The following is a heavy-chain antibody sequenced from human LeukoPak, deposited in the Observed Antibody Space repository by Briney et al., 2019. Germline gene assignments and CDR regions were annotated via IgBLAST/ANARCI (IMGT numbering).Heavy chain of an antibody. CDR1: GGSISSYY. J-gene: IGHJ4*02. CDR3: ARSATYYYDSSGYYPVDHFDY. V-gene: IGHV4-4*07. CDR2: IYTSGST. D-gene: IGHD3-22*01. Sequence: SETLSLTCTVSGGSISSYYWSWIRQPAGKGLEWIGRIYTSGSTNYNPSLKSRVTMSVDTSKNQFSLKLSSVAAADTAVYYCARSATYYYDSSGYYPVDHFDYWGQGTLVIVSS.